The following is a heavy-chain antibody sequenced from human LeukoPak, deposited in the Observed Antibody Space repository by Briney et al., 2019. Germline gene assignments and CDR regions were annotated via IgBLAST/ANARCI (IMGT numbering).Heavy chain of an antibody. D-gene: IGHD6-19*01. V-gene: IGHV3-23*01. CDR2: ITGSRYTT. CDR1: GFTFSSYG. Sequence: GGSLRLSCAASGFTFSSYGMSWVRQAPGKGLEWVSAITGSRYTTYYADPVKGRFTVSRDNSKNTLYLQMNSLRAEDTAVYYCARGVRIAVAGYIDYWGQGTLVTVSS. J-gene: IGHJ4*02. CDR3: ARGVRIAVAGYIDY.